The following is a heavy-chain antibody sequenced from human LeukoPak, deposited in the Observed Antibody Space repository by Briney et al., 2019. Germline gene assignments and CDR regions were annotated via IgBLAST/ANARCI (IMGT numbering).Heavy chain of an antibody. V-gene: IGHV4-30-2*01. D-gene: IGHD6-13*01. CDR1: GGSISSGGYY. Sequence: SQTLSLTCTVSGGSISSGGYYWSWIRQPPGKGLEWIGYIYHSGSTYYNPSLKSRVTISVDRSKNQFSLKLSSVAAADTAVYYCARMGGLIAAAVMTDAFDIWGQGTMVTVSS. CDR3: ARMGGLIAAAVMTDAFDI. J-gene: IGHJ3*02. CDR2: IYHSGST.